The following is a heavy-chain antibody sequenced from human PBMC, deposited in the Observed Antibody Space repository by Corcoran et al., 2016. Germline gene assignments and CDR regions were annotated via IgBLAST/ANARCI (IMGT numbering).Heavy chain of an antibody. J-gene: IGHJ4*02. D-gene: IGHD3-16*01. V-gene: IGHV3-53*01. CDR1: GFTVSSNY. CDR3: ARKDGGDFDY. CDR2: IYSGGST. Sequence: EVQLVESGGGLIQPGGSLRLSCAASGFTVSSNYMSWVRQAPGKGLEWVSVIYSGGSTYYADSVKGRFTISRDNSTNTLDLQMNSLRAEETAVYYWARKDGGDFDYWGQGTLVTVSS.